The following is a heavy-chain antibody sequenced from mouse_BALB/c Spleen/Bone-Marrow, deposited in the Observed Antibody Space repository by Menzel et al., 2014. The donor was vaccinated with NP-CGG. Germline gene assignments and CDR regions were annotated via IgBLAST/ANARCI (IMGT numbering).Heavy chain of an antibody. V-gene: IGHV4-1*02. J-gene: IGHJ2*01. D-gene: IGHD2-13*01. Sequence: DVMLVESGGGLVQPGGSLKLSCAASRFDFSRYWMSWVRQAPGKGLEWIGEINPDSSTINYPPSLKDKFIISRDNAKNTLYLQMSKVRSEDTALYYCARVTFPYFDYWGQGTTLTVSS. CDR3: ARVTFPYFDY. CDR1: RFDFSRYW. CDR2: INPDSSTI.